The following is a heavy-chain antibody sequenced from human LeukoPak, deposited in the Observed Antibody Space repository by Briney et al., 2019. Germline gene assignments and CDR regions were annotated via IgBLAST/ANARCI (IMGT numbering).Heavy chain of an antibody. V-gene: IGHV4-31*03. D-gene: IGHD1-1*01. Sequence: SQTLSLTCIVSGGSINRGGSYWSWIRQHPGKGLEWIGKIYHSGSTSYNPSLESRVSMSIDTSKNKFSLRQSSVTAADTAVYYCAREVELEPHDAFDVWGQGTMVTVAS. CDR3: AREVELEPHDAFDV. CDR2: IYHSGST. J-gene: IGHJ3*01. CDR1: GGSINRGGSY.